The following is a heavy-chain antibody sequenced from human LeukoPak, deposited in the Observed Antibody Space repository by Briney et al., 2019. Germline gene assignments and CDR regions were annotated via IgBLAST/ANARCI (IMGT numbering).Heavy chain of an antibody. Sequence: GGSLRLSCAASGFTFTTYWMSWIRQTPGKGLEWVAKIKPDGSEKSYVDSVKGRFTISRDNAKNSVFLQMDSLRVEDTALYYCAGGQLADSYWGQGALVTVSS. CDR3: AGGQLADSY. CDR1: GFTFTTYW. J-gene: IGHJ4*02. CDR2: IKPDGSEK. D-gene: IGHD3-22*01. V-gene: IGHV3-7*01.